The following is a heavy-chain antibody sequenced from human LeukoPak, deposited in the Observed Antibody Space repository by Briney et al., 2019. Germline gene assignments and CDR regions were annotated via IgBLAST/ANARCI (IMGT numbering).Heavy chain of an antibody. J-gene: IGHJ4*02. V-gene: IGHV4-34*01. Sequence: SETLSLTCVVYGGSFSAYYWSWIRQPPGKGLEWIGEIDHSGSTNYNPSLKSRVTISVGTSKNQFSLKLSSVAAADTSVYYCARCIAVAGTPLDYWGQGTLVTVSS. CDR1: GGSFSAYY. CDR3: ARCIAVAGTPLDY. CDR2: IDHSGST. D-gene: IGHD6-19*01.